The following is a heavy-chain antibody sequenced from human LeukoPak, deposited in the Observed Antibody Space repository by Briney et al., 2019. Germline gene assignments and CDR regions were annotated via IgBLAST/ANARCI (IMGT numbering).Heavy chain of an antibody. D-gene: IGHD6-13*01. CDR1: GYTFTSYG. CDR3: ARDLLDVVAAAGINWFDP. Sequence: RASVKVSCKASGYTFTSYGISWVRQAPGQGLEWMGWISAYNGNTNYAQKLQGRVTMTTDTSTSTAYMELRSLRSDDTAVYYCARDLLDVVAAAGINWFDPWGQGTLVTVSS. CDR2: ISAYNGNT. J-gene: IGHJ5*02. V-gene: IGHV1-18*01.